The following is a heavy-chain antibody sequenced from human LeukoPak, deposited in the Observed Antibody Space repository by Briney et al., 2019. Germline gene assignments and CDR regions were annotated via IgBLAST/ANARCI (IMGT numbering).Heavy chain of an antibody. CDR3: ARDRYGANSPFDY. J-gene: IGHJ4*02. V-gene: IGHV3-33*01. D-gene: IGHD4-23*01. CDR1: GFTFSNYG. CDR2: IWYDASNK. Sequence: PGGSLSLSCAASGFTFSNYGMHWVRQAPGKGLEWVAVIWYDASNKYYADSVKGRFTISRDNSKNTLYLQMNSLRAEDTAVCYCARDRYGANSPFDYWGQGTLVTVSS.